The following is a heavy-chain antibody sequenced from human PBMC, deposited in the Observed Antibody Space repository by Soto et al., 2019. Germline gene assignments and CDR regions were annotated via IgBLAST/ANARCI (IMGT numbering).Heavy chain of an antibody. CDR3: AGSGGTYRQFDY. J-gene: IGHJ4*02. D-gene: IGHD1-26*01. CDR1: GGSISSYY. V-gene: IGHV4-59*08. Sequence: SETLSLTCTVSGGSISSYYWSWIRQPPGKGLEWIGYIYYSGSTNYNPSLKSRVTISVDTSKNQFSLKLSSVTAADTAVYYCAGSGGTYRQFDYWGQGTLVTVSS. CDR2: IYYSGST.